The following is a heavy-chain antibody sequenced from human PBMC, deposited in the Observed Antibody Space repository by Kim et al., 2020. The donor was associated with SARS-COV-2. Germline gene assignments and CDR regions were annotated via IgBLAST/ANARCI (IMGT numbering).Heavy chain of an antibody. D-gene: IGHD4-17*01. J-gene: IGHJ4*02. CDR3: ARDYGDRLFDY. V-gene: IGHV3-21*01. CDR2: ISSNSYM. CDR1: GFTFNSYS. Sequence: GGSLRLSCAASGFTFNSYSMNWVRQAPGKGLEWVSSISSNSYMYYADSVKGRFTIFRDNGKKSLDLQMHSLRAEDSAIYYCARDYGDRLFDYWGQGTLVTVSS.